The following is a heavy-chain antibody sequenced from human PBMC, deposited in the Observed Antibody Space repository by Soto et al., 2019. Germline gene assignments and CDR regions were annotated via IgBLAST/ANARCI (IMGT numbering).Heavy chain of an antibody. CDR3: ARAYSDPFDI. CDR1: GFTFRDYY. J-gene: IGHJ3*02. Sequence: GGSLRLSCAASGFTFRDYYMTWIRQAPGKGLEWVSYISSSGTGIYYADSVKGRFTISRDNAKNSLYLVMSSLRAEDTAVYHCARAYSDPFDIWDPGKMVTV. D-gene: IGHD2-15*01. V-gene: IGHV3-11*01. CDR2: ISSSGTGI.